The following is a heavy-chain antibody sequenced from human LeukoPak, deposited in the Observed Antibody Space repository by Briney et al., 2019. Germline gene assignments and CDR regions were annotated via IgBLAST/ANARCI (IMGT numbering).Heavy chain of an antibody. CDR1: GGSISSGSYD. CDR3: ARDPYYDSSGYLNP. Sequence: SETLSLTCTVSGGSISSGSYDWSWIRQPAGKGLEWIGRIYTSGSTNNNPSLKSRVTISVDTSKNQFSLKLSSVTAADTAVYYCARDPYYDSSGYLNPWGQGTLVTVSS. D-gene: IGHD3-22*01. CDR2: IYTSGST. V-gene: IGHV4-61*02. J-gene: IGHJ5*02.